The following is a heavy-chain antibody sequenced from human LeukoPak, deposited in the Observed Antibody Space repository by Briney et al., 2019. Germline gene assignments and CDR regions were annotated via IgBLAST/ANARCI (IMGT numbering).Heavy chain of an antibody. CDR1: GYTFTGCY. CDR3: ARNPLAATTVTSAKNDYYFDY. CDR2: INPNSGGA. Sequence: RASVKVSCKASGYTFTGCYMHWVRQAPGQGLEWMGWINPNSGGANYAQKFQGRVTMTRDTSISTAYMELSRLRSDDTAVYYCARNPLAATTVTSAKNDYYFDYWGQGTLVTVSS. D-gene: IGHD4-17*01. J-gene: IGHJ4*02. V-gene: IGHV1-2*02.